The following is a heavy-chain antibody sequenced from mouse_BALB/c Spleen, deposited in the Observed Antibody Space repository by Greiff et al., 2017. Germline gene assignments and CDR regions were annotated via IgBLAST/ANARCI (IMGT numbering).Heavy chain of an antibody. Sequence: DVKLVESGGGLVQPGGSRKLSCAASGFTFSDYGMAWVRQAPGKGHEWVAFISNFAYSIYYADTVTGRFTISRENAKNTLFLEMISLRSEDTAMYYCARRTVVAAEWYLDVWGAGTTVTVSS. CDR3: ARRTVVAAEWYLDV. CDR2: ISNFAYSI. D-gene: IGHD1-1*01. J-gene: IGHJ1*01. V-gene: IGHV5-15*02. CDR1: GFTFSDYG.